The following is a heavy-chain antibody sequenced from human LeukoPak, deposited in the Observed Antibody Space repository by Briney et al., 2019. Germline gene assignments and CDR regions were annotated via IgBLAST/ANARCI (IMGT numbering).Heavy chain of an antibody. D-gene: IGHD2/OR15-2a*01. CDR2: IKQDGTEI. CDR1: GFTFSSHW. V-gene: IGHV3-7*03. CDR3: ARDRFLRRPEPAEY. J-gene: IGHJ4*02. Sequence: GGSLRLSCAASGFTFSSHWMSWVRQAPGKGPEWVANIKQDGTEIYYVDSVKGRFTISRDNAKNSLYLQMNSLRAEDTALYYCARDRFLRRPEPAEYWGQGTLVTVSS.